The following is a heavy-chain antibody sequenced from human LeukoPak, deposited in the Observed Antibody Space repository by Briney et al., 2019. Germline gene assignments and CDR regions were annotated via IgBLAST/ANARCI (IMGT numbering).Heavy chain of an antibody. J-gene: IGHJ3*01. CDR1: GFTFSNYA. D-gene: IGHD6-6*01. CDR2: INSDGSEG. CDR3: ARSSYSSSSSV. V-gene: IGHV3-7*03. Sequence: GGSLRLSCAASGFTFSNYAMSWSRQAPGKGLEWVASINSDGSEGYYADVVKGRFTISRDNAKNSLYLQINSLRAEDTAVYYCARSSYSSSSSVWGQGTMVTVSS.